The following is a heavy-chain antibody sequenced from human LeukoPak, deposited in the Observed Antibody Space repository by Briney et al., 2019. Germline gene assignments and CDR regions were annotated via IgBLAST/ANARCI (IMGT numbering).Heavy chain of an antibody. V-gene: IGHV1-2*04. CDR3: ARDWYSSSWSDENWFDP. CDR1: GYTFTGYY. CDR2: INPNSGGT. Sequence: ASVKVSFKASGYTFTGYYMHWVRQAPGQGLEWMGWINPNSGGTNYAQKFQGWVTMTRDTSISTAYMELSRLRSDDTAVYYCARDWYSSSWSDENWFDPWGQGTLVTVSS. J-gene: IGHJ5*02. D-gene: IGHD6-13*01.